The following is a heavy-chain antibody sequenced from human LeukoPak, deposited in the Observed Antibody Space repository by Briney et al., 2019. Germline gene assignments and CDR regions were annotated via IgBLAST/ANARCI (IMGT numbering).Heavy chain of an antibody. CDR2: IYYSGST. D-gene: IGHD5-12*01. J-gene: IGHJ4*02. CDR3: ARDNQGYSGYDSRFDY. V-gene: IGHV4-31*03. CDR1: GGSISSGGYY. Sequence: PSETLSLTCSVSGGSISSGGYYWSWIRQHPGKGLEWIGYIYYSGSTYYNPSLKSRVTISVDTSNNQFSLNLSSVTAADTAVYYCARDNQGYSGYDSRFDYWGQGTLVIVSS.